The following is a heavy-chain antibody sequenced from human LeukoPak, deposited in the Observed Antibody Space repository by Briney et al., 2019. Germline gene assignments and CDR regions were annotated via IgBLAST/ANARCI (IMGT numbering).Heavy chain of an antibody. D-gene: IGHD3-9*01. Sequence: VASVKFSCKASGGTFGSYAISWVRQAPGQGLEWMGGIIPIFGTANYAQKFQGRVTITADESTSTAYMELSSLRSEDTAVYYCARESRPGLTGYSNRDYYYYGMDVWGQGTTVTVSS. J-gene: IGHJ6*02. CDR3: ARESRPGLTGYSNRDYYYYGMDV. V-gene: IGHV1-69*13. CDR2: IIPIFGTA. CDR1: GGTFGSYA.